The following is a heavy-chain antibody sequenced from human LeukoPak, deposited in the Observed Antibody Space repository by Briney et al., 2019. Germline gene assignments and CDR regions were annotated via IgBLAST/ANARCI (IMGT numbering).Heavy chain of an antibody. V-gene: IGHV3-30*18. J-gene: IGHJ4*02. CDR3: AKDVTRHSYEINYFEY. CDR1: GFTFSSYG. CDR2: ISYDRSNK. Sequence: GGSLRLSCAASGFTFSSYGMHWVRQAPGKGLEWVAFISYDRSNKYYVDSVKGRFTISRDNSKNTLFLQMNSLRTEDTAVYYCAKDVTRHSYEINYFEYWGQGTLVTVSS. D-gene: IGHD3-16*01.